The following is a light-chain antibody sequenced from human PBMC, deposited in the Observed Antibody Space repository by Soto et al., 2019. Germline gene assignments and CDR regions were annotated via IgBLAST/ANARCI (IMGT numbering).Light chain of an antibody. Sequence: QSALTQPASVSGSPGQSITISCTGTSSDVGGYNYVSWYQQHPGKAPKLIIYEVSNRPSGVSNRFSGSKSGNTASLTISGLQAEDEADYYCSSYTGSSTLVFGTGTKGTVL. J-gene: IGLJ1*01. V-gene: IGLV2-14*01. CDR1: SSDVGGYNY. CDR2: EVS. CDR3: SSYTGSSTLV.